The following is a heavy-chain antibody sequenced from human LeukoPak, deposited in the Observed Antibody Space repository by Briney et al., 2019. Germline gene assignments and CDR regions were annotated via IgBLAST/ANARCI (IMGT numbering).Heavy chain of an antibody. CDR2: ISGSGGST. CDR3: AKASGTSGYYGLDFDY. Sequence: GGPLRLSCAPSEFTFSSYAMSWVRQAPGKGLEWVSGISGSGGSTYYADSVKGRFTISRDNSKNTLYLQMNSLRAEDTAVYYCAKASGTSGYYGLDFDYWGQGTLVTVSS. D-gene: IGHD3-22*01. J-gene: IGHJ4*02. CDR1: EFTFSSYA. V-gene: IGHV3-23*01.